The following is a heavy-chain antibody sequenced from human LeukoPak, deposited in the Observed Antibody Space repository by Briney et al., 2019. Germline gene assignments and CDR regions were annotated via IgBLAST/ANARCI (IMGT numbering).Heavy chain of an antibody. D-gene: IGHD1-26*01. CDR1: GYTFSSYA. CDR3: ARGGVVGATTLYYFDY. V-gene: IGHV1-18*04. Sequence: ASVKVSCKASGYTFSSYAISWVRQAPGQGLEWMGWISPYNGNTKYAQKFQGRVTITADKSTSTAYMELSSLRSEDTAVYYCARGGVVGATTLYYFDYWGQGTLVTVSS. J-gene: IGHJ4*02. CDR2: ISPYNGNT.